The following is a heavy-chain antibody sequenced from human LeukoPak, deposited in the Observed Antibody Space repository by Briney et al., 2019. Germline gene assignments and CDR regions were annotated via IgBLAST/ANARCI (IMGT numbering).Heavy chain of an antibody. D-gene: IGHD6-19*01. Sequence: ASVKVPCKASGYTFTSYYMHWVRQAPGQGLEWMGIINPSGGSTSYAQKFQGRVTIIADESTSTAYMELSSLRSEDTAVYYCAVHGAFLQAGTVYQSYYYYYGMDVWGQGTTVTVSS. CDR2: INPSGGST. CDR3: AVHGAFLQAGTVYQSYYYYYGMDV. CDR1: GYTFTSYY. V-gene: IGHV1-46*01. J-gene: IGHJ6*02.